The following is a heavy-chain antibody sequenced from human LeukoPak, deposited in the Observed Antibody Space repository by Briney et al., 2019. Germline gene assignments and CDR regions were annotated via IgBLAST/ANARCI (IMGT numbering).Heavy chain of an antibody. CDR1: GYTFTGYY. D-gene: IGHD2-15*01. Sequence: EASVKVSCKASGYTFTGYYMHWVRQAPGQGLEWMGRINPNSGGTNSAQKFQGRVTMTRDTSISTAYMELSRLRSDDTAVYYCARGYCSGGSCYSVENWFDPWGQGTLVTVSS. CDR3: ARGYCSGGSCYSVENWFDP. CDR2: INPNSGGT. J-gene: IGHJ5*02. V-gene: IGHV1-2*06.